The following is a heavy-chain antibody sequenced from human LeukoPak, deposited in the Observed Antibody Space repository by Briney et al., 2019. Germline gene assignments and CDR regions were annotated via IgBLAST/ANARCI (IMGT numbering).Heavy chain of an antibody. CDR1: GFTFSSYW. Sequence: PGGSLRLSCAASGFTFSSYWMHWVRQAPGKGLVWVSRINTDGSSTSYADFVKGRFTISRDNAKNTLYLQMNSLRAEDTAVYYCARVNYYYYMDVWGKGTTVTVSS. V-gene: IGHV3-74*01. CDR2: INTDGSST. J-gene: IGHJ6*03. CDR3: ARVNYYYYMDV.